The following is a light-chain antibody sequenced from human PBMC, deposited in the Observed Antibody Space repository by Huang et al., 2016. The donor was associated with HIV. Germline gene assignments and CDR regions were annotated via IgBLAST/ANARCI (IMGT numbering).Light chain of an antibody. CDR3: QQGDT. CDR1: QSTSTR. CDR2: SAS. V-gene: IGKV3-15*01. Sequence: EIMLTLSPATLSVSPGERATLSCRASQSTSTRLAWYQQKPGLAPRLLIYSASTRATGIPARFSGSGSGTEFTLTISRLQSEDFAVYYCQQGDTFGQGTKLEIK. J-gene: IGKJ2*01.